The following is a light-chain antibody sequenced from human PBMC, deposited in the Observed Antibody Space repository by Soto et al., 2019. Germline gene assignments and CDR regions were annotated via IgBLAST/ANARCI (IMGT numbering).Light chain of an antibody. Sequence: EIVLTQSPATLSLSPGERATLSCRASQCVSSYLAWYQQKPGQAPRLLIYDASNRATGIPARSSGSGSGTDFTFTTSSLEREHFAVYYCQQRSNLWTFGQGNNVEIK. CDR2: DAS. J-gene: IGKJ1*01. V-gene: IGKV3-11*01. CDR1: QCVSSY. CDR3: QQRSNLWT.